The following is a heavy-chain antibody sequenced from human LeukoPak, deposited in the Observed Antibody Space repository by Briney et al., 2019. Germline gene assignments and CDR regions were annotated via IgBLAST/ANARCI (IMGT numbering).Heavy chain of an antibody. J-gene: IGHJ6*02. CDR2: INSDGSST. Sequence: SGGSLRLSCAASGFTFSSYWMHWVRHAPGKGLVWVSRINSDGSSTSYADSVKGRFTISRDNAKNTLYLQMNSLRAEDTAVYYCARAVDIVATYGMDVWGQGTTVTVSS. CDR3: ARAVDIVATYGMDV. D-gene: IGHD5-12*01. CDR1: GFTFSSYW. V-gene: IGHV3-74*01.